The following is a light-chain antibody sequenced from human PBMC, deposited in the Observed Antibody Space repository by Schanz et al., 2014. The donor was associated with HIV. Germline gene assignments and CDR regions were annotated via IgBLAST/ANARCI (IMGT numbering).Light chain of an antibody. V-gene: IGKV3-20*01. CDR1: QTVSSNS. CDR2: SAS. J-gene: IGKJ4*02. Sequence: EIVLTQSPGTLSLSPGERATLSCRASQTVSSNSLGWYQQKRGQVPRLLIYSASRRANGIPDRFSGSGSGTDFTLTISRLEPDDFAVYYCHHYGDSRGTFGGGTEVDI. CDR3: HHYGDSRGT.